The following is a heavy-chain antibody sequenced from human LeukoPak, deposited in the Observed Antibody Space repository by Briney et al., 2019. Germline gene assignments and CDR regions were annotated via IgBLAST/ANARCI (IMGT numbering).Heavy chain of an antibody. Sequence: PSETLSLTCAVYGGSFSGYYWSWIRQPPGKGLEWIGEINHSGSTNYNPSLKSRVTISVDTSKNRFSLKLSSVTAADTAVYYCARVGVRGVNYWGQGTLVTVSS. CDR2: INHSGST. V-gene: IGHV4-34*01. D-gene: IGHD3-10*01. CDR1: GGSFSGYY. CDR3: ARVGVRGVNY. J-gene: IGHJ4*02.